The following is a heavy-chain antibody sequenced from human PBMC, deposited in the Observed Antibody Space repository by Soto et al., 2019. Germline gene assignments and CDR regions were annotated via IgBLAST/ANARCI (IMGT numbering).Heavy chain of an antibody. V-gene: IGHV4-59*01. CDR3: ARDLTVGGFFDP. Sequence: WTWMRQPPGKGLEWIGYVFYNGVTNYNPSLKSRVTMSVDTSKNQFSLKLRSVTAADTALYYCARDLTVGGFFDPWGQGTLVTVS. D-gene: IGHD2-21*02. CDR2: VFYNGVT. J-gene: IGHJ5*02.